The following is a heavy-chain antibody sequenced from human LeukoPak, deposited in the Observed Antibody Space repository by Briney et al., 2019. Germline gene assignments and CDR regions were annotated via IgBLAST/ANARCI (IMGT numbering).Heavy chain of an antibody. V-gene: IGHV1-46*01. CDR3: ATVTTVLVHDY. CDR1: GDTFTSYY. D-gene: IGHD4-17*01. Sequence: ASVKVSCKASGDTFTSYYMHWVRQAPGQGLEWMGVINPSGGGTSNVQKFQGRVTMTRDTSTDTAYMELSSLRSEDTAVYYCATVTTVLVHDYWGQGTLVTVSS. J-gene: IGHJ4*02. CDR2: INPSGGGT.